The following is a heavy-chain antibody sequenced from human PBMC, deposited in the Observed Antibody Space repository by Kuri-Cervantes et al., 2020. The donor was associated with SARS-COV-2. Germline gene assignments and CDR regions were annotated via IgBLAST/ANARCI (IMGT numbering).Heavy chain of an antibody. Sequence: LSLTCAASGFTFSSNAMSWVRQAPGKGLEWVSGLSGSGVSTYYAESVKGRFTISRDNSKNTLYLQMNSLRAEDTAVYYCAKDWDSRGYYLFDHWGQGTRVTVSS. V-gene: IGHV3-23*01. CDR1: GFTFSSNA. CDR3: AKDWDSRGYYLFDH. D-gene: IGHD3-22*01. J-gene: IGHJ4*02. CDR2: LSGSGVST.